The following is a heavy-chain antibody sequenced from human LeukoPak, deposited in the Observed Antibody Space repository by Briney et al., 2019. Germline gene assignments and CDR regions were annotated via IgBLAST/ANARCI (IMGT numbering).Heavy chain of an antibody. CDR3: ARSPQHYDFWSGYSTYFDY. V-gene: IGHV4-61*01. J-gene: IGHJ4*02. Sequence: SETLSLTCTVSGGSVSSGSYYWSWIRQPPGKGLEWIGYIYYSGSTNYNPSLKSRVTISVDTSKNQFSLKLSSVTAADTAVYYCARSPQHYDFWSGYSTYFDYWGQGTLVTVSS. CDR2: IYYSGST. D-gene: IGHD3-3*01. CDR1: GGSVSSGSYY.